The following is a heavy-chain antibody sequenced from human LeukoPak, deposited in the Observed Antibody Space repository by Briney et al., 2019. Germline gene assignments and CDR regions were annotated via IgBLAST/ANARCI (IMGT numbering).Heavy chain of an antibody. CDR2: IYYSGST. Sequence: SETLFLTCTVSGGSISSSSYYWGWTRQPPGKGLEWIGSIYYSGSTYYNPSLKSRVTISVDTSKNQFSLKLSSVTAADTAVYYCARTRYYYNSRSYGAPYYFDYWGQGTLVTVSS. CDR3: ARTRYYYNSRSYGAPYYFDY. D-gene: IGHD3-10*01. CDR1: GGSISSSSYY. J-gene: IGHJ4*02. V-gene: IGHV4-39*01.